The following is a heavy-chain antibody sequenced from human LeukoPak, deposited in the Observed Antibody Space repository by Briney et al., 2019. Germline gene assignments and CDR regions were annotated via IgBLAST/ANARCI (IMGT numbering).Heavy chain of an antibody. J-gene: IGHJ4*02. Sequence: ASVKVSCKASGYTFTGYYMHWVRQAPGQGLEWIGRINPNSGGTNYAQKFQGRVTMTRDTSISTAYMELGRLRSDDTAVYYCARSGIRVVGATNFDYWGQGTLVTVSS. CDR2: INPNSGGT. D-gene: IGHD1-26*01. CDR1: GYTFTGYY. V-gene: IGHV1-2*06. CDR3: ARSGIRVVGATNFDY.